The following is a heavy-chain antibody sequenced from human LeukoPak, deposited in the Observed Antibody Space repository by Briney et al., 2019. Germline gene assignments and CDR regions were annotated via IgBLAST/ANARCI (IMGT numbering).Heavy chain of an antibody. CDR3: ASRRRGYSYGDY. D-gene: IGHD5-18*01. CDR2: IYYSGST. V-gene: IGHV4-30-4*01. J-gene: IGHJ4*02. Sequence: SETLSLTCTVSGGSINSGDYYWSWIRQPPGKGLEWIGYIYYSGSTYYNPSLKSRVTISVDTSKNQFSLKLSSVTAADTAVYYCASRRRGYSYGDYWGQGTLVTVSS. CDR1: GGSINSGDYY.